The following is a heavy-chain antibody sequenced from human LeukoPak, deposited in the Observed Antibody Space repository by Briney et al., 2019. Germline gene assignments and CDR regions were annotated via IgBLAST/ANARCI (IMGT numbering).Heavy chain of an antibody. CDR1: GFTFNNAW. CDR3: TTAFFEGNY. V-gene: IGHV3-15*07. CDR2: IKTKTDGETT. J-gene: IGHJ4*02. D-gene: IGHD3-3*01. Sequence: GGSLRLSCAASGFTFNNAWMNWVRQAPGKGLEWVGRIKTKTDGETTDYAAPVKGRFTVSRDDSKNTLYLQMNSLKTEDTAFHYCTTAFFEGNYWGQGTLVTVSS.